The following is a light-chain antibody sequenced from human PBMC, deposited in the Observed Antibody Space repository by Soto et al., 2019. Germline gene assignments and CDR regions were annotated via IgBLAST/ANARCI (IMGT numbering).Light chain of an antibody. J-gene: IGLJ1*01. CDR3: SSFTSSSTDV. CDR2: EVT. V-gene: IGLV2-18*02. CDR1: SSDVGRFNR. Sequence: QSALTQPPSVSGSPGQSVTISCTGTSSDVGRFNRVSWYQQPPGTAHKLMIYEVTNRPSGVPDRFSGSKSGNTASLTISGLQAEYEADYYCSSFTSSSTDVFGTGTKLTVL.